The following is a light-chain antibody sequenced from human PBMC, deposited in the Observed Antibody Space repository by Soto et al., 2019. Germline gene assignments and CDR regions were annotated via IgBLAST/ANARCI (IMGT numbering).Light chain of an antibody. CDR1: QSISTY. Sequence: DIQTTQSPSSLSASVGDRVTITCRASQSISTYLNWYQQKPGKAPNLLIYAASSLRSGVPSRFSGSGSGTDFTLTISSLQPEDFATYYCQQSYSAPLTFGPGTKVDIK. V-gene: IGKV1-39*01. CDR2: AAS. J-gene: IGKJ3*01. CDR3: QQSYSAPLT.